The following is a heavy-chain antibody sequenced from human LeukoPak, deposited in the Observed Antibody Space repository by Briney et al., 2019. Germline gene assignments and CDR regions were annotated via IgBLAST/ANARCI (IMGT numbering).Heavy chain of an antibody. CDR3: ARDLGVFGPKSRAFDI. CDR2: INPNSGGT. V-gene: IGHV1-2*02. J-gene: IGHJ3*02. D-gene: IGHD3-3*01. Sequence: GASVKVSCKASAYTLTDDYMHWVRQAPGQGLECRGGINPNSGGTNYAQKFQGRVTMTRDTSISTAYMELSRLRSDDTAVYYCARDLGVFGPKSRAFDIWGQGTMVTVSS. CDR1: AYTLTDDY.